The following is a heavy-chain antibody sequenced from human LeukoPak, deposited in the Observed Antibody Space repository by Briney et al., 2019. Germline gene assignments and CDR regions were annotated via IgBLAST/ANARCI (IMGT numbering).Heavy chain of an antibody. D-gene: IGHD5-18*01. V-gene: IGHV1-8*01. CDR3: ARATSSRDHTAGY. CDR2: MNPNSGNA. J-gene: IGHJ4*02. Sequence: ASVKVSCKASGYTFTSYDINWVRQATGQGLEWMGWMNPNSGNAGYAQKFQGRVTMTRNTSISTAYMELSSLRSEDTAVYYCARATSSRDHTAGYWGQGTLVTVSS. CDR1: GYTFTSYD.